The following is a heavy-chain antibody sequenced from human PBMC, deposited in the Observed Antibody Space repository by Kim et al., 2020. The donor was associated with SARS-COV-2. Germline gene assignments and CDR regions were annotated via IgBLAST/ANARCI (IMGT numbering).Heavy chain of an antibody. CDR2: T. V-gene: IGHV1-18*01. J-gene: IGHJ5*02. D-gene: IGHD2-15*01. CDR3: ARVDLHNWFDP. Sequence: TNYAQKLQGRVTMTTDTSTSTAYMELRSLRSDDTAVYYCARVDLHNWFDPWGQGTLVTVSS.